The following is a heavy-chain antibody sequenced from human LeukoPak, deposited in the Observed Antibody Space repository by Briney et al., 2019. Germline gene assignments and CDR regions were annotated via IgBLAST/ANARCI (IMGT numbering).Heavy chain of an antibody. D-gene: IGHD3-16*01. CDR3: ARDVKGGNFDY. Sequence: GGSLRLSCAASGFTFSTYSMNWVRQGPGKGLEWVSYISSRSSTIYYADSVKGRFTISRDNAKNSLYLQMNSLRAEDTAVYYCARDVKGGNFDYWGQGTLVTVSS. J-gene: IGHJ4*02. CDR2: ISSRSSTI. CDR1: GFTFSTYS. V-gene: IGHV3-48*01.